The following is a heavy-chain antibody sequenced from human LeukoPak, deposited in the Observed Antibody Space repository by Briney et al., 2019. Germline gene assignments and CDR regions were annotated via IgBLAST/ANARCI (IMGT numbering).Heavy chain of an antibody. CDR2: MNPNSGNT. Sequence: ASVKVSCKASGYTFTSYDINWVRQATGQGLEWMGWMNPNSGNTGYAQKFQGRVTMTRNTSISTAYMELSSPRSEDTAVYYCARGGEIAVRDAFDIWGQGTMVTVSS. J-gene: IGHJ3*02. CDR1: GYTFTSYD. CDR3: ARGGEIAVRDAFDI. V-gene: IGHV1-8*01. D-gene: IGHD6-19*01.